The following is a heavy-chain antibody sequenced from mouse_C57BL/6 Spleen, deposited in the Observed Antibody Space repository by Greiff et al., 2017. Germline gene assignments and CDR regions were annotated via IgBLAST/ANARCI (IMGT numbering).Heavy chain of an antibody. CDR1: GYTFTSYW. J-gene: IGHJ3*01. V-gene: IGHV1-50*01. D-gene: IGHD2-3*01. Sequence: QVQLQQPGAELVKPGASVKLSCKASGYTFTSYWMQWVKQRPGQGLEWIGEIDPSDSYTNYNQKFKGKATLTVDTSSSTAYMQLSSLTSADSAVYYCARTGDGYIAYWGQGTLVTVSA. CDR3: ARTGDGYIAY. CDR2: IDPSDSYT.